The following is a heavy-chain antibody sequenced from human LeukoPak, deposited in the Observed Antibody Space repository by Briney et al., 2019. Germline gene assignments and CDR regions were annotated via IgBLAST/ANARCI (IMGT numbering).Heavy chain of an antibody. V-gene: IGHV4-30-4*01. CDR2: IYYSGST. D-gene: IGHD3-10*01. Sequence: SETLSLTCTVSGGSISSGDYYWSWIRQPPGKGLEWIGYIYYSGSTYYNPSLKSRVTISVDTSKNQFSPKLSSVTAADTAVYYCARNSPRSGSDAFDIWGQGTMVTVSS. J-gene: IGHJ3*02. CDR3: ARNSPRSGSDAFDI. CDR1: GGSISSGDYY.